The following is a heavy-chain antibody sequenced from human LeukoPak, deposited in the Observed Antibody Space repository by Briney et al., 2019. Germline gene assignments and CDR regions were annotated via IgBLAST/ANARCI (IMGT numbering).Heavy chain of an antibody. CDR2: INHGGDT. CDR1: GGSFSDYY. J-gene: IGHJ3*02. D-gene: IGHD1/OR15-1a*01. Sequence: SETLSLTCAVSGGSFSDYYWSWIRQPPGKGLEWIGEINHGGDTNYNSSLQSRVSFSVDTSRNQFSLMLSSVTAADTGIYYCASNKYPVQAFDIWGQGTMVTVSS. V-gene: IGHV4-34*01. CDR3: ASNKYPVQAFDI.